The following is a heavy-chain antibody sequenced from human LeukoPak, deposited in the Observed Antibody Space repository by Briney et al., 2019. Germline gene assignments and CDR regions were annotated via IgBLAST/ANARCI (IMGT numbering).Heavy chain of an antibody. CDR2: IWYDGSNK. Sequence: SGGSLRLSCAASGXTFSNYGMHWVPQAPGKGLEWVAVIWYDGSNKYYADSVKGRFTISRDNSKNTLHLQMNSLRAEDTAVYYCAREGRYYDSSGYLFDYWGQGTLVIVPS. CDR1: GXTFSNYG. D-gene: IGHD3-22*01. V-gene: IGHV3-33*01. J-gene: IGHJ4*02. CDR3: AREGRYYDSSGYLFDY.